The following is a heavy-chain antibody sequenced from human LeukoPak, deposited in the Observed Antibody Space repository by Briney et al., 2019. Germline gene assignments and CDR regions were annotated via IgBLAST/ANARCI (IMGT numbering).Heavy chain of an antibody. CDR1: GYTFTAYY. Sequence: GASGKVSCKASGYTFTAYYMHGGRKAPGQGLKGMGWINPNSGGTNYAQKFQGRVTMTRDTSISTAYMELSRLRSDDTAVYYCARGDYEYYGMDVWGQGTTVTVSS. CDR3: ARGDYEYYGMDV. J-gene: IGHJ6*02. CDR2: INPNSGGT. V-gene: IGHV1-2*02.